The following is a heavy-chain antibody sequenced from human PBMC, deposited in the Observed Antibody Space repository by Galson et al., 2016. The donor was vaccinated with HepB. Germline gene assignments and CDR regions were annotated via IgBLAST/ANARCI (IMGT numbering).Heavy chain of an antibody. V-gene: IGHV3-7*04. CDR3: ARDLSPSYADNWYDALDL. Sequence: SLRLSCAASRLTLSSYWMTRVRPAPGNGTEGGANINQGGSQTFHAGAVKGRFTISRDNAKNSLYLQMHSLRPEDTAVYYCARDLSPSYADNWYDALDLWGQGTLVTVSS. J-gene: IGHJ3*01. CDR1: RLTLSSYW. D-gene: IGHD2-2*01. CDR2: INQGGSQT.